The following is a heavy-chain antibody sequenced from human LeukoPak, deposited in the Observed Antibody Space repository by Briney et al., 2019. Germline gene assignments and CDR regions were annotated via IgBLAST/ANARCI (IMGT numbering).Heavy chain of an antibody. Sequence: GRFLRLSCAASGFTFDDYAMHWVRQAPGKGLEWVSGISWNSGSIGYADSVKGRFTISRDNAKNSLYLQMNSLRAEDTALYYCAKDGGSGSYKARAYYYYYYGMDVWGQGTTVTVSS. V-gene: IGHV3-9*01. CDR3: AKDGGSGSYKARAYYYYYYGMDV. D-gene: IGHD3-10*01. J-gene: IGHJ6*02. CDR2: ISWNSGSI. CDR1: GFTFDDYA.